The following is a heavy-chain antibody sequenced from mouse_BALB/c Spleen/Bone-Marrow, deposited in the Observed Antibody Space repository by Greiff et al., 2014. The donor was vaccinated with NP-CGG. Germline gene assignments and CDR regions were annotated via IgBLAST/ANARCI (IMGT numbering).Heavy chain of an antibody. V-gene: IGHV14-3*02. CDR2: IDPANGNT. CDR1: GFNIKDTY. J-gene: IGHJ1*01. D-gene: IGHD2-14*01. Sequence: EVHLVESGAELVKPGASVKLSCTASGFNIKDTYLHWVKQRPEQGLEWIGRIDPANGNTKYDPKFQGKATITADTSSNTAYLQLSGLTSEDTAVYYCASYRYAWYFDVWGAGTTVTVSS. CDR3: ASYRYAWYFDV.